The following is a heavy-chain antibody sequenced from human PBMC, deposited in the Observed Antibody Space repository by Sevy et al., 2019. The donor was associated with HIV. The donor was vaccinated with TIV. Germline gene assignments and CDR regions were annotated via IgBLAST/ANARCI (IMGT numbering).Heavy chain of an antibody. Sequence: GGSLRLSCAASGFTFNSYEMNWVRQAPGKGLEWVSYISNSGTAMYYSDSVRGRFTISRDNARRSLYLQMNSLRAEDTAVYYCVREGVGGFSYSLDCWGQGTLVTVSS. CDR2: ISNSGTAM. V-gene: IGHV3-48*03. J-gene: IGHJ4*02. D-gene: IGHD5-18*01. CDR1: GFTFNSYE. CDR3: VREGVGGFSYSLDC.